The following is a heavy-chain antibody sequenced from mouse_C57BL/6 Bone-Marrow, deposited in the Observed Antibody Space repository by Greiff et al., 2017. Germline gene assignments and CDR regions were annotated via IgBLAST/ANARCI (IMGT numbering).Heavy chain of an antibody. V-gene: IGHV1-82*01. D-gene: IGHD2-3*01. CDR1: GYAFSSSW. CDR3: ARSGDYDAYYGGYFDV. J-gene: IGHJ1*03. Sequence: QVQLKQSGPELVKPGASVKISCKASGYAFSSSWMNWVKQRPGKGLEWIGRIYPGDGDTNYNGKFKGKATLTADKSSSTAYMQLSSLTSEDSAVYFCARSGDYDAYYGGYFDVWGTGTTVTVSS. CDR2: IYPGDGDT.